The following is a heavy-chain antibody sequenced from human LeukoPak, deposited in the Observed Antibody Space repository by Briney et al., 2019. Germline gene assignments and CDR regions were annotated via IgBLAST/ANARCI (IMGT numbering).Heavy chain of an antibody. CDR2: NYYGDSDT. D-gene: IGHD3-22*01. CDR3: ARPTYYYDGSGYSDAFDI. J-gene: IGHJ3*02. V-gene: IGHV5-51*01. Sequence: GEAPQTLCCGSGYGSTSYWIGWVRQMPRKGVEWRGSNYYGDSDTRYSPSVQGQVTIPAQESINTAYHKWSSLKASDTAMYYWARPTYYYDGSGYSDAFDIWGQRTMVTVSS. CDR1: GYGSTSYW.